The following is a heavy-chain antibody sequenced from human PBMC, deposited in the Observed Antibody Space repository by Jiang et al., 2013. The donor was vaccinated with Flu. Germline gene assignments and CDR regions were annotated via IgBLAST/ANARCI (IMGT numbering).Heavy chain of an antibody. V-gene: IGHV5-51*01. CDR1: GYSFTSNW. Sequence: SGAEVKKPGESLKISCKASGYSFTSNWIGWVRQMPGKGLEWMGIISPGGSDTRYSPSFQGQVTISADKSISTAYLQWSRLKASDTAIYYCARQRDGYNAHDYWGQGTLVTVSS. J-gene: IGHJ4*02. CDR3: ARQRDGYNAHDY. D-gene: IGHD5-24*01. CDR2: ISPGGSDT.